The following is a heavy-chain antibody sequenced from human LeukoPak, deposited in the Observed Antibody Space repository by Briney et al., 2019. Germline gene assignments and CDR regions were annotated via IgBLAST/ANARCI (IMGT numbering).Heavy chain of an antibody. Sequence: PSETLSLTCTVSGGSISSHYWSWIRQSPGKGLEWIGYIYYSGSTNYNPSLKSRVTISDDTSKNQFSLKLSSVTAEDTAVYYCARDNSVRDEAWWFNPWGQGTLVTVSS. J-gene: IGHJ5*02. CDR3: ARDNSVRDEAWWFNP. D-gene: IGHD5-24*01. CDR1: GGSISSHY. CDR2: IYYSGST. V-gene: IGHV4-59*11.